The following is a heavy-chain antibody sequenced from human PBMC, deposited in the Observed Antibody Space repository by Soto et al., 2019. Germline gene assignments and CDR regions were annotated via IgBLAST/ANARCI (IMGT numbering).Heavy chain of an antibody. CDR3: SHLVLAGITSYFDS. CDR1: GFSLSTSGVG. D-gene: IGHD3-16*01. J-gene: IGHJ4*02. V-gene: IGHV2-5*02. CDR2: IYWDDAK. Sequence: QITLKESGPTLVKPTQTLPLTCTFSGFSLSTSGVGVGWIRQPPGKALEWLTFIYWDDAKRNSPFLKSRLNITKDTAKNQTVLTMTTMDPVDTATYYCSHLVLAGITSYFDSWGQGTLLTVSS.